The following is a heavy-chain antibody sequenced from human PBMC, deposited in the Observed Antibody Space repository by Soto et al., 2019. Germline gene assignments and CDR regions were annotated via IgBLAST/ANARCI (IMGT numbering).Heavy chain of an antibody. CDR3: AKRLTSGDEGF. CDR1: GFTFSSFG. V-gene: IGHV3-23*01. J-gene: IGHJ4*02. Sequence: GGSLRLSCAASGFTFSSFGMSWVRQAPGKGLERVSAISAEGGITYHADSVKGRFTISRDNSRNTLYLQMNSLRGEDTAVYYCAKRLTSGDEGFWGRGTLVTVSS. CDR2: ISAEGGIT. D-gene: IGHD2-21*02.